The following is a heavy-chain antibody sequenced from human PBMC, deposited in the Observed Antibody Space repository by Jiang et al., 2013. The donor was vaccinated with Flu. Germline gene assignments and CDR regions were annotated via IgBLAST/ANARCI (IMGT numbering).Heavy chain of an antibody. J-gene: IGHJ4*02. CDR3: ATDPGATVGAPFDF. D-gene: IGHD1-26*01. Sequence: SGAEVKKPGASVKVSCKVSGHTLTKLSMHWVRQAPGRGLEWMGGFEPEVGKRIFAQNFQGRVTMTEDTSTDTAYMELSNLRSEDTAVYYCATDPGATVGAPFDFWGQGTLVTVSS. CDR1: GHTLTKLS. CDR2: FEPEVGKR. V-gene: IGHV1-24*01.